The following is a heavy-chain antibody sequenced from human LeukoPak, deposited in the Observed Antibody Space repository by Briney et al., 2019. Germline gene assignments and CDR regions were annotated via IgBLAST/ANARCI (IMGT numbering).Heavy chain of an antibody. V-gene: IGHV1-8*01. CDR2: MNPNSGNT. CDR1: GYTFTSYD. Sequence: ASVKASCKASGYTFTSYDINWVRQATGQGLEWMGWMNPNSGNTGYAQKFQGRVTMTRNTSISTAYMELSSLRAEDTAVYYCARDSPGDYYYYYGMDVWGQGTTVTVSS. D-gene: IGHD1-26*01. J-gene: IGHJ6*02. CDR3: ARDSPGDYYYYYGMDV.